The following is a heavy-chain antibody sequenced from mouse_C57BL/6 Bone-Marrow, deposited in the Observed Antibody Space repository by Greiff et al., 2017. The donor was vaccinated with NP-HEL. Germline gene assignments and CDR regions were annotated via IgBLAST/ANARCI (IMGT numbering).Heavy chain of an antibody. CDR2: ISDGGSYT. CDR1: GFTFSSYA. D-gene: IGHD2-4*01. J-gene: IGHJ3*01. CDR3: ARSTMITTEAY. V-gene: IGHV5-4*01. Sequence: EVQLVESGGGLVKPGGSLKLSCAASGFTFSSYAMSWVRQTPEKRLEWVATISDGGSYTYYPDNVKGRFTISRDNAKNNLYLQMSHLKSEDTAMYYCARSTMITTEAYWGQGTLVTVSA.